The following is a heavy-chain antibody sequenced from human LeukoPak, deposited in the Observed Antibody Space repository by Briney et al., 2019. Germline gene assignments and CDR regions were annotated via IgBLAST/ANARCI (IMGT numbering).Heavy chain of an antibody. CDR2: IIPIFGTA. CDR3: ARVGYDSYYYYYMDV. D-gene: IGHD3-3*01. CDR1: GGTFSSYA. Sequence: SVKVSCKASGGTFSSYAISWVRQAPGQGVEWMGGIIPIFGTANYAQKFQGRVTITTDESTSTAYMELSSLRSEDTAVYYCARVGYDSYYYYYMDVWGKGTTVTVSS. V-gene: IGHV1-69*05. J-gene: IGHJ6*03.